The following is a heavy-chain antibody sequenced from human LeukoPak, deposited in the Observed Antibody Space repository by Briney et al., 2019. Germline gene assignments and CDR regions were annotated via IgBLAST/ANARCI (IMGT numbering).Heavy chain of an antibody. D-gene: IGHD6-19*01. V-gene: IGHV4-59*08. CDR3: ASPYSSGA. Sequence: SETLSLTCTVSGGSISSYYWSWIRQPPGKGLEWIGYIYYSGSTNYNPSLKSRVTISVDASKNQFSLKLSSVTAADTAVYCCASPYSSGAWGQGTLVTVSS. CDR2: IYYSGST. CDR1: GGSISSYY. J-gene: IGHJ4*02.